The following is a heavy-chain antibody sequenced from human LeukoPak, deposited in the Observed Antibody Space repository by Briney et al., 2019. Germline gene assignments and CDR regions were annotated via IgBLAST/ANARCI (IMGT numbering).Heavy chain of an antibody. V-gene: IGHV3-74*01. CDR2: INSDGSST. J-gene: IGHJ6*02. CDR1: GFLFSNYW. D-gene: IGHD3-22*01. Sequence: GGSLRLSCAASGFLFSNYWMSWVRQAPGKGLVWVSRINSDGSSTSYADSVKGRFTISRDNAKNTLYLQMNSLRAEDTAVYYCARGLEYYYDSSGYYLYGMDVWGQGTTVTVSS. CDR3: ARGLEYYYDSSGYYLYGMDV.